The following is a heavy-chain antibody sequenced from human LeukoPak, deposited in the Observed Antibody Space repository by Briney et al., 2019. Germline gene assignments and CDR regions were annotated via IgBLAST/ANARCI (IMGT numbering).Heavy chain of an antibody. J-gene: IGHJ4*02. CDR2: ISSTSSTK. V-gene: IGHV3-11*04. D-gene: IGHD3-10*01. CDR1: GGSISSSSYY. Sequence: LSLTCTVSGGSISSSSYYWGWIRQPPGKGLEWVSYISSTSSTKYYADSVRGRFTISRDNAKNSLYLQMNSLRAEDTAVYYCARGPMFRGVFIRRSKSGYFDYWGQGSLVTVSS. CDR3: ARGPMFRGVFIRRSKSGYFDY.